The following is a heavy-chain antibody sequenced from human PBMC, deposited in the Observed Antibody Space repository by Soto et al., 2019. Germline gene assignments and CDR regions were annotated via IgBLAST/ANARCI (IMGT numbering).Heavy chain of an antibody. Sequence: QVQLVQSGAEVKKPGASVKVSCKTSGYTFTNDDINWVRQAAGQGLEWIGWMSPNSGNTGYAQKFQRRVTRTRDTSISTAYMELSSLRSEDTAVYYCARGMSDGFGEVSWGQGTLVTVSS. CDR1: GYTFTNDD. D-gene: IGHD3-10*01. CDR2: MSPNSGNT. J-gene: IGHJ5*02. V-gene: IGHV1-8*02. CDR3: ARGMSDGFGEVS.